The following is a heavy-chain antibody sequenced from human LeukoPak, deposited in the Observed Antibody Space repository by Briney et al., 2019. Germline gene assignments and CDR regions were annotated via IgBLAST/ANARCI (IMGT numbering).Heavy chain of an antibody. CDR1: GFTFSNYA. CDR3: AKDKLAGSGSYPRFFDY. CDR2: ISGSGGST. J-gene: IGHJ4*02. V-gene: IGHV3-23*01. D-gene: IGHD1-26*01. Sequence: GGSLRLSCAASGFTFSNYAMSWVRQAPGKGLEWVSTISGSGGSTYYADSVKGRFTISRDNSKNTLYLQMNSLRAEDTAVYYCAKDKLAGSGSYPRFFDYWGQGTLVTVSS.